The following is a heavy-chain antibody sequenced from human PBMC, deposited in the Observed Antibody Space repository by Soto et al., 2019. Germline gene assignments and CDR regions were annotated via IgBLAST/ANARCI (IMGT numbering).Heavy chain of an antibody. V-gene: IGHV6-1*01. CDR2: TYYRSKWYN. Sequence: QVQLQQSGPGLVKPSQTLSLTCAISGDSVSSNSAAWNWIRQSPSRGLEWLGRTYYRSKWYNDYAVSVKSRITINSDTSKNQLSLQLNSVTPEDTAVYYCAIDPGVENDFCSTHFLSYYGVDVWGQGTTVTVSS. CDR3: AIDPGVENDFCSTHFLSYYGVDV. D-gene: IGHD3-3*01. J-gene: IGHJ6*02. CDR1: GDSVSSNSAA.